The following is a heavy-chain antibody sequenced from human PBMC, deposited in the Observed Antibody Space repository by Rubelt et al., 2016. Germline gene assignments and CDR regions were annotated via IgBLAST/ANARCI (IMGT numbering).Heavy chain of an antibody. CDR2: IYWNDDK. CDR1: GFSLSTSGVG. J-gene: IGHJ4*02. CDR3: ANRLESGPGIAAAGRLRSFFDY. D-gene: IGHD6-13*01. V-gene: IGHV2-5*01. Sequence: QITLKESGPTLVKPTQTLTLTCTFSGFSLSTSGVGVGWIRQPPGKALEWLALIYWNDDKCYSPSLKSRPHTTKDTSKNQVVLTMTNMDPVETATYYCANRLESGPGIAAAGRLRSFFDYWGQGTLVTVSS.